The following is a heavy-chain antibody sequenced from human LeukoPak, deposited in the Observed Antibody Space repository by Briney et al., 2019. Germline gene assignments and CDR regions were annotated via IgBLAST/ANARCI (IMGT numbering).Heavy chain of an antibody. CDR3: ATTKGTIPYFDH. D-gene: IGHD3-3*01. Sequence: VKVSCMVSGYTFTDYYMYWVQQAPGKGLEWMGLVDPEDGETKYAEKFQGRVTIIADTSTDTAYMELSSLRSEDTAVYYCATTKGTIPYFDHWGQGTLVTVSS. CDR1: GYTFTDYY. J-gene: IGHJ4*02. CDR2: VDPEDGET. V-gene: IGHV1-69-2*01.